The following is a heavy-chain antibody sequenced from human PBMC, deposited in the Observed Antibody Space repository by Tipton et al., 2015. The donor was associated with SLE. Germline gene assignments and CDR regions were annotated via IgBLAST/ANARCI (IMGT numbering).Heavy chain of an antibody. CDR3: ARVVYSNYKGEFYY. CDR2: LYSGGRT. CDR1: GLTVSSNY. J-gene: IGHJ4*02. V-gene: IGHV3-53*01. D-gene: IGHD4-11*01. Sequence: SLRLSCAASGLTVSSNYMSWVRQAPGKGLEWVSILYSGGRTYYADSVKGRFTISRDNSKNTLYLQMNSLRAEDTAVYYCARVVYSNYKGEFYYWGQVTLVTVSS.